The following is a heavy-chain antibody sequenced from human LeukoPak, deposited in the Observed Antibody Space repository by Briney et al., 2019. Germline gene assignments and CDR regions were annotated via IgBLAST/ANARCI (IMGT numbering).Heavy chain of an antibody. Sequence: SQTLSLTCTVSGGSISSGDFYWSWFRQPPGTGLEWIGYIYYSGTTHFNPSLKSRLTMSVDTSKNQFSLKLSSVTAADTAVYYCARYYDLLTAYYPHFDYWGQGTLVTVSS. CDR1: GGSISSGDFY. D-gene: IGHD3-9*01. V-gene: IGHV4-30-4*01. CDR3: ARYYDLLTAYYPHFDY. J-gene: IGHJ4*02. CDR2: IYYSGTT.